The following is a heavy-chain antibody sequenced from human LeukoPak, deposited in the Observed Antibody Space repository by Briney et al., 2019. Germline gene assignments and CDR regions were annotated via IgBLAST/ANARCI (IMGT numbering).Heavy chain of an antibody. CDR3: ARGDSSGYGPDH. J-gene: IGHJ5*02. CDR1: EFTFSTYG. V-gene: IGHV3-30*03. Sequence: GRSLRLSCAASEFTFSTYGMHWVRQAPGKGLEWVAVISYDGSYKFYADSVKGRFTISRDNSKSTLYLQMNSLGDEDTAVYYCARGDSSGYGPDHWGQGTLVTVSS. D-gene: IGHD3-22*01. CDR2: ISYDGSYK.